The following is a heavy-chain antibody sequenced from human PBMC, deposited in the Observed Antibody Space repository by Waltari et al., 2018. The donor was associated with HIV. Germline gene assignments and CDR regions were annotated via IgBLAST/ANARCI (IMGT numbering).Heavy chain of an antibody. V-gene: IGHV1-18*01. CDR1: GYTFTTHG. CDR2: NNSYNGKT. J-gene: IGHJ4*02. CDR3: ARDSFYFDSCGHFDN. Sequence: QIQLVQSGGEVKKPGASVNVSCKASGYTFTTHGLSWVRQAPGQGLEWMGCNNSYNGKTVYALKFQGRITMAANTSTTTVYLELRSLRYGDTAVYYCARDSFYFDSCGHFDNWGQGTLVTVSS. D-gene: IGHD3-9*01.